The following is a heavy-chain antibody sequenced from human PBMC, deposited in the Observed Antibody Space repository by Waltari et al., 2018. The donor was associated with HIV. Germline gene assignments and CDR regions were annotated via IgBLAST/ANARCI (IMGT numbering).Heavy chain of an antibody. J-gene: IGHJ1*01. V-gene: IGHV3-43*01. D-gene: IGHD4-17*01. CDR2: ISWDGGST. CDR1: GFTFDDYT. CDR3: AKQGRGYGDYASYFQH. Sequence: EVQLVESGGVVVQPGGSLRLSCAASGFTFDDYTMHWVRQAPGKGLEWVSLISWDGGSTYYADSVKGRFTISRDNSKNSLYLQMNSLRTEDTALYYCAKQGRGYGDYASYFQHWGQGTLVTVSS.